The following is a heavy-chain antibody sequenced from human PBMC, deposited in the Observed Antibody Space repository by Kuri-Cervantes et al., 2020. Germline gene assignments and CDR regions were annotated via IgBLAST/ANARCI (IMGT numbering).Heavy chain of an antibody. D-gene: IGHD6-19*01. CDR1: GSTFSSYA. Sequence: GESLKISCAASGSTFSSYAMSWVRQAPGKGLEWVSAISGSGGSTYYADSVKGRFTISRDNSKNTLYLQMNSLRAEDTAVYYCAKVEGGGWEDAFDIWGQGTMVTVSS. V-gene: IGHV3-23*01. J-gene: IGHJ3*02. CDR3: AKVEGGGWEDAFDI. CDR2: ISGSGGST.